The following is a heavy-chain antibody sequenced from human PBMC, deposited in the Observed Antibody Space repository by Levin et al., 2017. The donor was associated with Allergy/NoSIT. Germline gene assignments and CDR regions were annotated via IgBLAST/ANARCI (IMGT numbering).Heavy chain of an antibody. J-gene: IGHJ4*02. Sequence: GGSLRLSCAASGFTFSSYAMHWVRQAPGKGLEWVAVISYDGSNKYYADSVKGRFTISRDNSKNTLYLQMNSLRAEDTAVYYCARDFGITGTTLFDYWGQGTLVTVSS. D-gene: IGHD1-20*01. CDR3: ARDFGITGTTLFDY. CDR1: GFTFSSYA. CDR2: ISYDGSNK. V-gene: IGHV3-30*04.